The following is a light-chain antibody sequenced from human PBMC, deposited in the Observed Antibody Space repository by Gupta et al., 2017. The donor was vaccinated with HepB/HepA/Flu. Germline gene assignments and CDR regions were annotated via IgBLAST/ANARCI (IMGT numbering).Light chain of an antibody. Sequence: DIVMTQSPLSLLVTPGEPASISCRSSQSLLHSNGYNYLDWYLQKPGQSPQLLIYLGSNRASGVPDRCSGSGSGTDFTLKISRVEAEDVGVYYCRQALQTPRTFGQGTKVEIK. J-gene: IGKJ1*01. CDR1: QSLLHSNGYNY. CDR3: RQALQTPRT. V-gene: IGKV2-28*01. CDR2: LGS.